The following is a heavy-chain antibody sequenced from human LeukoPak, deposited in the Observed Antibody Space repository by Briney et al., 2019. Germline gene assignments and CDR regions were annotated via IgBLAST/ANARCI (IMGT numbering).Heavy chain of an antibody. CDR2: IYYSGST. CDR1: GGSISSYY. CDR3: ARVLRTMARGGAFDI. D-gene: IGHD3-10*01. Sequence: SETLSLTCTVSGGSISSYYWSWIRQPPGKGLEWIGYIYYSGSTNYNPSLKSRVTISVDTSKNQFSLKLSPVTAADTAVYYCARVLRTMARGGAFDIWGQGTMVTVSS. J-gene: IGHJ3*02. V-gene: IGHV4-59*01.